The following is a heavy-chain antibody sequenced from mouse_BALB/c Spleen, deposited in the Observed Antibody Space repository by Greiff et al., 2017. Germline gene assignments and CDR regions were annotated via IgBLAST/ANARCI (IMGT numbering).Heavy chain of an antibody. CDR1: GFTFSSYG. V-gene: IGHV5-6*01. Sequence: EVKLQESGGDLVKPGGSLKLSCAASGFTFSSYGMSWVRQTPDKRLEWVATISSGGSYTDYPDSVKGRFTISRDNAKNTLYLQMSSLKSEDTAMYYCASPITTVVATRYAMDYWGQGTSVTVSS. CDR3: ASPITTVVATRYAMDY. CDR2: ISSGGSYT. D-gene: IGHD1-1*01. J-gene: IGHJ4*01.